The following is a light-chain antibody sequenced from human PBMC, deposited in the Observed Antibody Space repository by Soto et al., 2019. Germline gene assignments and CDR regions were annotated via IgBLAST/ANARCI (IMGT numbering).Light chain of an antibody. CDR1: PSDVGRYKY. J-gene: IGLJ3*02. Sequence: QSALTQPASVSGSPGQSITISCTGTPSDVGRYKYVSWYQQHPGKAPKLMIYEVSNRPSGVSDRFSGSKSGNTASLTISGVQAEDEADYYCSSYTSSSTWVFGGGTKLTVL. CDR3: SSYTSSSTWV. V-gene: IGLV2-14*01. CDR2: EVS.